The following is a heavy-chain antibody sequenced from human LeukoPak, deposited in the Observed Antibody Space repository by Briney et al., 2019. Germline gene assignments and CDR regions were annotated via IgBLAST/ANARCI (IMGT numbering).Heavy chain of an antibody. CDR3: ATSGASSGYVDY. Sequence: EASVKVSCEASGYTFTSYGISWVRQAPGQGLEWMGWISAYNGNTNYAQKLQGRVTMTTDTSTSTAYVELRSLRSDDTAVYYCATSGASSGYVDYWGQGTLVTVSS. V-gene: IGHV1-18*04. J-gene: IGHJ4*02. CDR1: GYTFTSYG. CDR2: ISAYNGNT. D-gene: IGHD6-19*01.